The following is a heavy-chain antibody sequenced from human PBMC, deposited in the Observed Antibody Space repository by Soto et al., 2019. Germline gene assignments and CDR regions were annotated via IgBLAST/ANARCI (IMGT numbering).Heavy chain of an antibody. Sequence: QLQLQESGPGLVKPSETLSLTCTVSGGSISSSSYYWGWIRQPPGKGLEWIGSIYYSGSTYYNPSLKSRVTISVDTSKNQFSLKLSSVTAADTAVYYCARRYDFWSGYFDYWGQGTLVTVSS. CDR1: GGSISSSSYY. CDR3: ARRYDFWSGYFDY. D-gene: IGHD3-3*01. V-gene: IGHV4-39*01. J-gene: IGHJ4*02. CDR2: IYYSGST.